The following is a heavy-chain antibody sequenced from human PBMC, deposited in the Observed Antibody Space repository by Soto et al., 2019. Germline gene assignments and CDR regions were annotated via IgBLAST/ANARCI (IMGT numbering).Heavy chain of an antibody. J-gene: IGHJ4*02. Sequence: ASVKVSCKVSGYTLTELSMHWVRQAPGKGLEWMGGFDPEDGETIYAQKFQGRVTVTEDTSTDTAYMELSSLRSEDTAVYYCATVDIRRDGHNRHFDYWGQGTLVTVSS. CDR3: ATVDIRRDGHNRHFDY. V-gene: IGHV1-24*01. CDR2: FDPEDGET. CDR1: GYTLTELS. D-gene: IGHD5-12*01.